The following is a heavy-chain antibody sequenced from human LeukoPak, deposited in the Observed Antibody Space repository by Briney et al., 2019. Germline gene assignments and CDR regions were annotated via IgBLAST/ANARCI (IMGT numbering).Heavy chain of an antibody. CDR1: GFTFSSYW. CDR2: INSDGSST. CDR3: ARESSVGAHKAFDY. V-gene: IGHV3-74*01. D-gene: IGHD1-26*01. Sequence: GGSLRLSYAASGFTFSSYWMHWVRQAPGKGLVWVSRINSDGSSTSYADSVKGRFTISRDNAKNTLYLQMNSLRAEDTAVYYCARESSVGAHKAFDYWGQGTLVTVSS. J-gene: IGHJ4*02.